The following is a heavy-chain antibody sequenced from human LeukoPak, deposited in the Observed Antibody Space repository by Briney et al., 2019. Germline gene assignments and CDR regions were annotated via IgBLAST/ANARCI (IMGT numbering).Heavy chain of an antibody. J-gene: IGHJ4*02. CDR3: ARHLAPSSGYLTLDY. Sequence: YGGSFSGXXXXXIRXXPGXXXXXXXXINHSGSTNYNPSLKSRVTISADTSKNQFSLKLSSVTAADTAIYYCARHLAPSSGYLTLDYWGQGTLVTVSS. V-gene: IGHV4-34*01. CDR2: INHSGST. D-gene: IGHD3-22*01. CDR1: GGSFSGXX.